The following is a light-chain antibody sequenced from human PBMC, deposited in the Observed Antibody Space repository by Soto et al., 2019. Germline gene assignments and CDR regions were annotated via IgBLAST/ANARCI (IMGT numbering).Light chain of an antibody. CDR1: SGHSSYA. V-gene: IGLV4-69*01. CDR2: LNSDGSH. Sequence: QPVLTQSPSASASLGASVKLTCTLSSGHSSYAIAWHQQQPEKGPRYLMKLNSDGSHNKGDGIPDRFSGSSSGAERYLTISSLQSEDEADYYCQTWNTDIHVVFGGGTKLTVL. J-gene: IGLJ2*01. CDR3: QTWNTDIHVV.